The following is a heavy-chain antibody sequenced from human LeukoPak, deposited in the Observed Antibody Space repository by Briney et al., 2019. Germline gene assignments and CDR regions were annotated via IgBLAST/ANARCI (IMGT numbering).Heavy chain of an antibody. CDR2: ITPNGSTT. CDR3: AKDLRWILFDY. J-gene: IGHJ4*02. Sequence: GGSLRLSCAASGFTFSTYWMHWVRQAPGKGLVWVSRITPNGSTTDYADSVKGRFTISRDNSKNTLYLQMNSLRAEDTAVYYCAKDLRWILFDYWGQGTLVTVSS. V-gene: IGHV3-74*01. D-gene: IGHD4-23*01. CDR1: GFTFSTYW.